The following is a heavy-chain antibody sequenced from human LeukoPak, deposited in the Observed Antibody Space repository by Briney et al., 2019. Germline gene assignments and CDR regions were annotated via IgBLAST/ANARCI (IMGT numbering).Heavy chain of an antibody. CDR3: ARKTYGSEFYVDY. CDR2: ISSSGSTI. V-gene: IGHV3-11*01. J-gene: IGHJ4*02. CDR1: GFTFTNYA. D-gene: IGHD3-10*01. Sequence: GGSLRLSCAASGFTFTNYAMTWVRQAPGKGLEWVSYISSSGSTIYYADSVKGRFTISRDSANNSLYLQMNGLRAEDTAVYFCARKTYGSEFYVDYWGQGALVTVSS.